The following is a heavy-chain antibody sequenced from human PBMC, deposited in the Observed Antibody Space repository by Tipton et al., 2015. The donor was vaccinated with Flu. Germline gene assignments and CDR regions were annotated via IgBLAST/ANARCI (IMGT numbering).Heavy chain of an antibody. CDR2: NNYSGSP. CDR3: ARRAYSNYVSVPKNWFDP. Sequence: TLSLTCSVSGYSMRSNYFWGWIRRPPGKGLEWIGHNNYSGSPNYNQNLTSRITISVDTSTNHFSLRLSSVTAADTAVYYWARRAYSNYVSVPKNWFDPWGQGTLVTVSS. J-gene: IGHJ5*02. V-gene: IGHV4-38-2*02. CDR1: GYSMRSNYF. D-gene: IGHD4-11*01.